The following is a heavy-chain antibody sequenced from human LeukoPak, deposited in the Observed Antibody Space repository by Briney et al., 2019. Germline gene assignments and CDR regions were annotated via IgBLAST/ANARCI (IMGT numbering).Heavy chain of an antibody. CDR2: INHSGST. Sequence: PSETLSLTCAVYGGSFSGYYWSWIRQPPGKGLEWIGEINHSGSTNYNPSLESRVTISVDTSKNQFSLKLSSVTAADTAVYYCARGGLWFHYYYGMDVWGQGTTVTVSS. V-gene: IGHV4-34*01. CDR1: GGSFSGYY. CDR3: ARGGLWFHYYYGMDV. J-gene: IGHJ6*02. D-gene: IGHD3-10*01.